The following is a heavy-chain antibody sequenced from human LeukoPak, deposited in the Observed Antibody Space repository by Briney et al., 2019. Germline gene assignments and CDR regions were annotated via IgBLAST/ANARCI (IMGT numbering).Heavy chain of an antibody. Sequence: GGSLRLSCTASGFTLGSHDMHWVRQIPGQGLEWVAAVSSGFHAFFADSVQGRFTVSREDARNSLYLQMNSPRAGDTAVYYCVREARGYHYTYFDYWGQGTLVTVSS. V-gene: IGHV3-13*01. J-gene: IGHJ4*02. CDR1: GFTLGSHD. CDR2: VSSGFHA. D-gene: IGHD5-18*01. CDR3: VREARGYHYTYFDY.